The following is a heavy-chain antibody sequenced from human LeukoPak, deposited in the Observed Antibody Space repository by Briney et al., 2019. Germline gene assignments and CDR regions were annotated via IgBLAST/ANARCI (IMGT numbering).Heavy chain of an antibody. Sequence: SETLSLTCAVYGGSFSGYYWSWIRQPPGKGLEWIGEINHSGSTNYNPSLKSRVTISVDTSKNQFSLKLSSVTAADTAVYYCARSGYSSSWYPRYWGQGTLVTISS. J-gene: IGHJ4*02. CDR3: ARSGYSSSWYPRY. V-gene: IGHV4-34*01. CDR2: INHSGST. D-gene: IGHD6-13*01. CDR1: GGSFSGYY.